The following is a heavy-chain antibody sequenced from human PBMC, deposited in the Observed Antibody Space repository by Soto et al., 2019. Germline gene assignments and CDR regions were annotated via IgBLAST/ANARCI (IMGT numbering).Heavy chain of an antibody. D-gene: IGHD1-26*01. V-gene: IGHV3-7*01. J-gene: IGHJ4*02. CDR2: IKEDGSEK. Sequence: VQMVESGGGLVQPGGSLRLSRAASGFTFSNYLMSWVRQAPGKGLEWVANIKEDGSEKYYVDSVKGRFTISRDNAKNSLYLQMNSLRAEDTAVYYCARTNSGSYFERDYWGQGTLVTVSS. CDR3: ARTNSGSYFERDY. CDR1: GFTFSNYL.